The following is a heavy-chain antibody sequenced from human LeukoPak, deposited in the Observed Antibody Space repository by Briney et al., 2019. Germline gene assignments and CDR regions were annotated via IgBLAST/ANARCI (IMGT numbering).Heavy chain of an antibody. J-gene: IGHJ5*02. V-gene: IGHV4-59*01. D-gene: IGHD3-3*01. Sequence: SETLSLTCPVSGGSISSYYRSWIRQPPGKGLEWIGYIYYSGSTNYNPSLKSRVTISVDTSKNQFSLKLSSVTAADTAVYYCARAVRYTIFGVVKDWFDPWGQGTLVTVSS. CDR1: GGSISSYY. CDR3: ARAVRYTIFGVVKDWFDP. CDR2: IYYSGST.